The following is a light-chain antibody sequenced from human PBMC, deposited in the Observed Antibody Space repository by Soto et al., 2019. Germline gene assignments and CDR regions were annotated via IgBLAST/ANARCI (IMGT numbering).Light chain of an antibody. CDR1: RSKIGAGYD. CDR3: QSYDSSLSGYV. CDR2: GNS. V-gene: IGLV1-40*01. J-gene: IGLJ1*01. Sequence: QSALTQPPPVFGGPGARVTISFPGGRSKIGAGYDVHWYQQLPGTAPKLLIYGNSNRPSGVPDRFSGSKSGTSASLAITGLQAEDEADYYCQSYDSSLSGYVFGTGTKVTVL.